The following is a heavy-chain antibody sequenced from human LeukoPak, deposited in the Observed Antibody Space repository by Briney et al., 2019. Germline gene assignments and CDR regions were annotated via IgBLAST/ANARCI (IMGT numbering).Heavy chain of an antibody. J-gene: IGHJ4*02. CDR2: ISAYNGNT. V-gene: IGHV1-18*01. Sequence: AASVKLSCKASGYTFTSYGISWMRQAPGQGLEWMGWISAYNGNTNYAQKLQGKVTMTTDTSTSTAYMELRSLRSDDTAVYYCAAFAMGGHDYWGQGTLVTVSS. D-gene: IGHD5-18*01. CDR1: GYTFTSYG. CDR3: AAFAMGGHDY.